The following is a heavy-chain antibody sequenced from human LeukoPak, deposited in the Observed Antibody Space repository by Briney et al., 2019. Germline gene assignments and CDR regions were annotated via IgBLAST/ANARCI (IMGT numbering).Heavy chain of an antibody. CDR2: IKQDGSEK. V-gene: IGHV3-7*04. D-gene: IGHD3-10*01. J-gene: IGHJ6*02. CDR3: ARDAVYYGSGSYYYRPYYYGMDV. CDR1: GFTFSSYW. Sequence: GGSLRLSCAASGFTFSSYWMSWVRQAPGKGLEWVANIKQDGSEKYYVDSVKGRFTISSDNAKNSLYLQMNSLRAEDTAVYYCARDAVYYGSGSYYYRPYYYGMDVWGQGTTVTVSS.